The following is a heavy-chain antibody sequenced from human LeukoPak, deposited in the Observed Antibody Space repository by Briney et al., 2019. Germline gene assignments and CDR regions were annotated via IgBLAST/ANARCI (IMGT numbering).Heavy chain of an antibody. CDR2: IYYSGNT. J-gene: IGHJ3*01. Sequence: SETLTLTCTVSGGSISSSSYYWGWIRQPPGKGLEWIGRIYYSGNTYYNPSFKSRVTISVDTSKNQFSLKLSSVTAADTAVYYCARTSCYYDSSGYCPLFAFDFWGQGTMVTVSS. D-gene: IGHD3-22*01. CDR1: GGSISSSSYY. CDR3: ARTSCYYDSSGYCPLFAFDF. V-gene: IGHV4-39*01.